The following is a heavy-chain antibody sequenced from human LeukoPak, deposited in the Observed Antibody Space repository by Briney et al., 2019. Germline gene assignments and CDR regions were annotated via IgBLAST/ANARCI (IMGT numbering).Heavy chain of an antibody. J-gene: IGHJ4*02. CDR2: INPNSGGT. Sequence: GASVKVSCKASGYTFTGYYMHWVRQAPGQGLEWMGWINPNSGGTNYAQKFQGRATMTRDTSISTAYMELSRLRSDDTAVYYCARSPQGDNWNDYWGQGTLVTVSS. CDR3: ARSPQGDNWNDY. V-gene: IGHV1-2*02. D-gene: IGHD1-20*01. CDR1: GYTFTGYY.